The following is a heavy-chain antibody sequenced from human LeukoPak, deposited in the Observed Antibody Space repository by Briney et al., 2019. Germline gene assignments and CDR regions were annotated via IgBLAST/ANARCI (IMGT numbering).Heavy chain of an antibody. CDR2: ISSSSSYV. CDR1: GFTFSSYS. Sequence: GGSLRLSCAASGFTFSSYSMNWVRQAPGKGLEWVSSISSSSSYVYYADSVKGRFTISRDNAKNSLYLQMNSLRAEDTAVYYCAKRGINADFDYWGQGTLVTVSS. V-gene: IGHV3-21*01. J-gene: IGHJ4*02. D-gene: IGHD6-13*01. CDR3: AKRGINADFDY.